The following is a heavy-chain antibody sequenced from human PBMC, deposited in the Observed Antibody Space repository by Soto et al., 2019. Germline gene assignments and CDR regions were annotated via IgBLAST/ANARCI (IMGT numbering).Heavy chain of an antibody. V-gene: IGHV3-23*01. CDR1: GFSFSSYA. CDR3: AIRLGYCGGDCYLWYTHY. J-gene: IGHJ4*02. D-gene: IGHD2-21*02. Sequence: GGSLRLSCAASGFSFSSYAMGWVRQAPGKRLEWVSSTSGDGGNTYYADSVKGRLTISRDNSKNTLYLQMNSLRVEDTALYYCAIRLGYCGGDCYLWYTHYWGQGTLVTGSS. CDR2: TSGDGGNT.